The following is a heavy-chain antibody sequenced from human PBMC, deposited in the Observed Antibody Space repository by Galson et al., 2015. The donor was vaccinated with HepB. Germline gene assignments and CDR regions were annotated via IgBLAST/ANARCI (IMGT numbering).Heavy chain of an antibody. D-gene: IGHD2-21*02. J-gene: IGHJ3*02. CDR1: GFTFSSYA. CDR2: ISGSGGST. Sequence: SLRLSCAASGFTFSSYAMSWVRQAPGKGLEWVSAISGSGGSTYYADSVKGRFTISRDNSKNTLYLQMNSLRSEDTAVYYCASPYCGGDCPRSRAFDIWGQGTMVTVSS. V-gene: IGHV3-23*01. CDR3: ASPYCGGDCPRSRAFDI.